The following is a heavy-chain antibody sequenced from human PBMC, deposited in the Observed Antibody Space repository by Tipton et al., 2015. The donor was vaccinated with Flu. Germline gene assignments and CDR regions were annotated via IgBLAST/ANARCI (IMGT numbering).Heavy chain of an antibody. CDR2: IYYSGST. J-gene: IGHJ4*02. D-gene: IGHD4-17*01. CDR3: ARRKTVTTRLTYFDY. Sequence: TLSLTCTVSGGSITSYYWSWIRQPPGKGLEWIGYIYYSGSTNYNPSLKSRVTISVDTSKNQFSLKLSSVTAADTAVYYCARRKTVTTRLTYFDYWGQGALFTVSS. CDR1: GGSITSYY. V-gene: IGHV4-59*08.